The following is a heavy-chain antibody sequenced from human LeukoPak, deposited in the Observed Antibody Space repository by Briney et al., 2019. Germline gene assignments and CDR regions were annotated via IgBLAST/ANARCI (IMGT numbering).Heavy chain of an antibody. J-gene: IGHJ4*02. D-gene: IGHD2-15*01. Sequence: SETLSLTCTVSGYSISSGYYWGWIRQPPGKGLEWIGSIYHSGSTYYNPSLKSRVTISVDTSKNHFSLKLSSVTAAATAVYYCAREVVSGTFDYWGQGTLVTVSS. V-gene: IGHV4-38-2*02. CDR1: GYSISSGYY. CDR3: AREVVSGTFDY. CDR2: IYHSGST.